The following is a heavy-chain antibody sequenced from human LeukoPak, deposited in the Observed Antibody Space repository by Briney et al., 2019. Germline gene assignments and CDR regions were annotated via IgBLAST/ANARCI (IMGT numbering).Heavy chain of an antibody. CDR3: ARGSYGDLN. CDR2: ISYDGSQK. Sequence: GGSLRLSCAASGFTFSSYAMHWVRQAPGKGLEWVAVISYDGSQKYHADSVKGRSTISRDNSKNTLSLQMNSLRAEDTAVYYCARGSYGDLNWGQGTLVTVSS. D-gene: IGHD4-17*01. CDR1: GFTFSSYA. V-gene: IGHV3-30*04. J-gene: IGHJ4*02.